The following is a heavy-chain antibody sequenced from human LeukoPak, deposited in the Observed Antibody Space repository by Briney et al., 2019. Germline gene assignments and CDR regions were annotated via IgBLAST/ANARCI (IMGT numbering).Heavy chain of an antibody. D-gene: IGHD3-3*01. CDR1: GYSFTSYW. CDR3: GRTRREIRYDFWSGQPPPYFDY. CDR2: IYPGDSDT. J-gene: IGHJ4*02. Sequence: GESLKISCKGSGYSFTSYWIGWVRQMLGKGLEWMGIIYPGDSDTRYSPSFQGQVTISADNSINTPYLQWSSLKASDTAMYYGGRTRREIRYDFWSGQPPPYFDYWGQGTLVTVSS. V-gene: IGHV5-51*01.